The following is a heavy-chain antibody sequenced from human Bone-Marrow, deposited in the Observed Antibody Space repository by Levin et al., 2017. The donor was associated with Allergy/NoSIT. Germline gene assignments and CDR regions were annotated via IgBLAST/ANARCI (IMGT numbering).Heavy chain of an antibody. CDR2: IEHRGKT. CDR1: GASISSGHH. V-gene: IGHV4-38-2*02. Sequence: SETLSLTCTVSGASISSGHHWAWIRQPPGKELEWVGIIEHRGKTSYYPSLQSRVTISVDTSKNQFSLRLSAVTAADTAVYYCARVRVDSGAGAPFDYWGQGTLVTVSS. CDR3: ARVRVDSGAGAPFDY. J-gene: IGHJ4*02. D-gene: IGHD6-19*01.